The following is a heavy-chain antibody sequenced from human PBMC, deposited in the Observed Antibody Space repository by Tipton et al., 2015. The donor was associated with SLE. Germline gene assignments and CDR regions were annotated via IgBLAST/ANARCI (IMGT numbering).Heavy chain of an antibody. V-gene: IGHV4-59*11. D-gene: IGHD2-21*01. J-gene: IGHJ3*02. Sequence: TLSLTCTVSGGSISSHYWSWIRQPPGKGLEWIGYIYYSGSTNYNPSLKSRVTISVDTSKNQFSLKLSSVTAADTAVYYCAREAESGAAYGAFDIWGQGTMVTVSS. CDR3: AREAESGAAYGAFDI. CDR2: IYYSGST. CDR1: GGSISSHY.